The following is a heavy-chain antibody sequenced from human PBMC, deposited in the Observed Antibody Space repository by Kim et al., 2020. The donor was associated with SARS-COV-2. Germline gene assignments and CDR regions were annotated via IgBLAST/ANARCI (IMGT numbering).Heavy chain of an antibody. CDR1: GYTFTSYA. D-gene: IGHD2-15*01. CDR3: ARGTVVSPYYYYGMDV. CDR2: INTNTGNP. Sequence: ASVKVSCKASGYTFTSYAMNWVRQAPGQGLEWMGWINTNTGNPTYAQGFTGRFVFSLDTSVSTAYLQISSLKAEDTAVYYCARGTVVSPYYYYGMDVWGQGTTVTVSS. V-gene: IGHV7-4-1*02. J-gene: IGHJ6*02.